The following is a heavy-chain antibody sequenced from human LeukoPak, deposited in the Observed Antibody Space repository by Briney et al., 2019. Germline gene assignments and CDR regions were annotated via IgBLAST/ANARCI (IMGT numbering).Heavy chain of an antibody. CDR2: IYYSGST. CDR1: GGSISSSSYY. J-gene: IGHJ4*02. V-gene: IGHV4-39*07. CDR3: ARVWNGGRTAHCFDY. D-gene: IGHD1-1*01. Sequence: SETLSLTCTVSGGSISSSSYYWGWIRQPPGKGLEWIGSIYYSGSTYYNPSLKSRVTISVDTSKNQFSLKLSSVTAADTAVYYCARVWNGGRTAHCFDYWGQGTLVTVSS.